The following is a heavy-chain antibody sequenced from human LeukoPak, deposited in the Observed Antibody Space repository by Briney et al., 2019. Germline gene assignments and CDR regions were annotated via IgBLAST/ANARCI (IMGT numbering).Heavy chain of an antibody. D-gene: IGHD6-13*01. V-gene: IGHV4-39*07. CDR3: ARETAAGTDY. CDR2: IYDSGSI. Sequence: PSETLSLTCTVSGGSISSSSYYWGWIRQPPGKGLEWIGSIYDSGSIYYNPSLKSRVTISVDTSKNQFSLKLSSVTAADTAVYYCARETAAGTDYWGQGTLVTVSS. CDR1: GGSISSSSYY. J-gene: IGHJ4*02.